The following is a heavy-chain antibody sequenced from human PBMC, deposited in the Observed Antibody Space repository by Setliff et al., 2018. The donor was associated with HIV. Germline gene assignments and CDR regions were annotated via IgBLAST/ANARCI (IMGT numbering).Heavy chain of an antibody. Sequence: GGSLRLSCAASGFIFSSYAMSWVRQAPGKGLEWVSSISSSGSTIYYADSVKGRFTISRDNDKNSLYLQMDSLRAEDTAVYYCARDGGMGVYHMDVWGKGTTVTVSS. V-gene: IGHV3-48*01. CDR1: GFIFSSYA. CDR2: ISSSGSTI. CDR3: ARDGGMGVYHMDV. J-gene: IGHJ6*03. D-gene: IGHD2-8*02.